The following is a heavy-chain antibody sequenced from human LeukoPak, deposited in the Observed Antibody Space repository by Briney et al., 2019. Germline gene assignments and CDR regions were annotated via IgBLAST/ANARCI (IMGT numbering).Heavy chain of an antibody. J-gene: IGHJ5*02. CDR1: GYSISSGYY. CDR2: IYHTGNI. CDR3: ARVHAAGDWFDP. Sequence: SETLSLTCTVSGYSISSGYYWGWIRQPPGKGLEWIGSIYHTGNIYHNPSLKSRVTISIDTSKNQFSLKLNPVTAADTAVYYCARVHAAGDWFDPWGQGTLVNVSS. D-gene: IGHD2-15*01. V-gene: IGHV4-38-2*02.